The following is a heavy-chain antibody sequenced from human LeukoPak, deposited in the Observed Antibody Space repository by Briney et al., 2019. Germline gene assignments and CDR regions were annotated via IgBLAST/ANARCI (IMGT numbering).Heavy chain of an antibody. CDR3: ARQQLVLHFDY. Sequence: PSETLSLTCAVSGGSISSNNWWGWVRQPPGKGLEWIGEIYHSGSPNYNPSLKSRVTISVDKSKNQFSLKLSSVTAADTVVYYCARQQLVLHFDYWGQGTLVTVSS. CDR1: GGSISSNNW. CDR2: IYHSGSP. J-gene: IGHJ4*02. D-gene: IGHD6-13*01. V-gene: IGHV4-4*02.